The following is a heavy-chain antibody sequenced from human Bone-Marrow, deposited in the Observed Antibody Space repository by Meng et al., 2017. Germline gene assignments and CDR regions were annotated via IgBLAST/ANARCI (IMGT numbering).Heavy chain of an antibody. CDR1: GGSISSGGYY. D-gene: IGHD6-13*01. V-gene: IGHV4-31*03. CDR2: IYYSGST. Sequence: VQLPEPGPGLVKPSQTLSLPCTASGGSISSGGYYWSWIRQHPGKGLEWIGYIYYSGSTYYNPSLKSRVNISVDTSKNQFSLKLSSVTAADTAVYYCARGPLSAAGTMGYFQHWGQGTLVTVSS. CDR3: ARGPLSAAGTMGYFQH. J-gene: IGHJ1*01.